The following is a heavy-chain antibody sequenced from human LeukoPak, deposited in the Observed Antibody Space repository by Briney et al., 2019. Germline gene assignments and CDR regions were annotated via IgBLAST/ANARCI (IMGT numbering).Heavy chain of an antibody. D-gene: IGHD3-22*01. CDR2: IYPGDSDT. CDR3: ARHTTPKSYYYDSSGYTDY. J-gene: IGHJ4*02. Sequence: GESLKISCKGSGYSFTSYWIGWVRQMPGKGLEWMGIIYPGDSDTRYSPSFQGQVTISADKSISTAYQQWSSLKASDTAMYYCARHTTPKSYYYDSSGYTDYWGQGTLVTVSS. V-gene: IGHV5-51*01. CDR1: GYSFTSYW.